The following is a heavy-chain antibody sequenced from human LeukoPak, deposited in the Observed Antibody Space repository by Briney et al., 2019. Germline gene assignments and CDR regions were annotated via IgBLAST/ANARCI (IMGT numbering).Heavy chain of an antibody. CDR3: ARGQSSANDRKGRTGLDS. D-gene: IGHD2-2*01. J-gene: IGHJ4*02. Sequence: GSSVKVSCKASGGSFSTYPITWVRQAPGHGLAWMGRLVLGVGVSTYAQRFKGRVTFTADASTTTSFMEVASLKSDDTAVYYCARGQSSANDRKGRTGLDSWGQGTLVTVSS. CDR2: LVLGVGVS. V-gene: IGHV1-69*02. CDR1: GGSFSTYP.